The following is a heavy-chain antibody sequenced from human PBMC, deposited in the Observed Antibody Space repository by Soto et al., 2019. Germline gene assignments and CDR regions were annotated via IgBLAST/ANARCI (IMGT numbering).Heavy chain of an antibody. CDR3: ARQLTTDVTQADFDH. D-gene: IGHD2-21*02. J-gene: IGHJ4*02. V-gene: IGHV4-39*01. CDR2: IDYSVRT. CDR1: GASTSSSSYY. Sequence: SDPLSLTCIVSGASTSSSSYYWSWIRQPPRKCLKWIWSIDYSVRTYCNPSINSRVTISIDTSKNQFSLKLSTVTATDTAVYYCARQLTTDVTQADFDHWGQGALVTVSS.